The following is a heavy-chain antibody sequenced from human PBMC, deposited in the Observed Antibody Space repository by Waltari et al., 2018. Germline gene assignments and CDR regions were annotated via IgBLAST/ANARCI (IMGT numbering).Heavy chain of an antibody. D-gene: IGHD4-4*01. CDR1: GFTFSSYW. Sequence: EVQLVESGGGLVQPGGSLRLSCAASGFTFSSYWMSWVRQAPGKGLEWVANIKQEGSEKYYVDSVKGRFTISRDNAKNSLYLQMNSLRAEDTAVYYWARDEQTVTTKAFDIWGQGTMVTVSS. CDR3: ARDEQTVTTKAFDI. CDR2: IKQEGSEK. V-gene: IGHV3-7*01. J-gene: IGHJ3*02.